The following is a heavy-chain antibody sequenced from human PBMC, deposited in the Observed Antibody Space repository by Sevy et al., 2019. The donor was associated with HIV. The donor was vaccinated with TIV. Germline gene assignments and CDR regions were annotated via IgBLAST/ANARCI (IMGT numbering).Heavy chain of an antibody. V-gene: IGHV3-7*01. D-gene: IGHD3-10*01. CDR3: AKSYFGSGTSYGMDL. Sequence: GGSLRLSCAVSGFTFRNFWMSWVRQAPGKGLEWVANIREDGSEKYYVDSVRGRFTISRDNAKNSLFLQLSSLRADDTAIYYCAKSYFGSGTSYGMDLWGRGTTVTVSS. CDR1: GFTFRNFW. CDR2: IREDGSEK. J-gene: IGHJ6*02.